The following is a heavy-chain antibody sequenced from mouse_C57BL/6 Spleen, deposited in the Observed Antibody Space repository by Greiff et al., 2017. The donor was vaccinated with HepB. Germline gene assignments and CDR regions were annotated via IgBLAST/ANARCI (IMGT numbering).Heavy chain of an antibody. CDR2: IDPSDSET. CDR3: ARETTVVKPHWYFDV. V-gene: IGHV1-52*01. D-gene: IGHD1-1*01. CDR1: GYTFTSYW. J-gene: IGHJ1*03. Sequence: QVQLQQPGAELVRPGSSVKLSCKASGYTFTSYWMHWVKQRPIQGLEWIGNIDPSDSETHYNQKFKDKATLTVDKSSSTAYMQLSSLTSEDSAVYYCARETTVVKPHWYFDVWGTGTTVTVSS.